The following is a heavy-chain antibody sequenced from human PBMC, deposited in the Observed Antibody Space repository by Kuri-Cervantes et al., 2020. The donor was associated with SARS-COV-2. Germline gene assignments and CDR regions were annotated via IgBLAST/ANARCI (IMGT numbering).Heavy chain of an antibody. CDR3: AREEYCSSTSCYKSSWFDP. CDR2: IYHSGST. V-gene: IGHV4-38-2*02. D-gene: IGHD2-2*02. CDR1: GYSISSGYY. J-gene: IGHJ5*02. Sequence: SQTLSLTCAVSGYSISSGYYWGWIRQPPGKGLEWIGSIYHSGSTNYNPSLKSRFTMSVDTSTNQFSLKLNSVTAADTAVYYCAREEYCSSTSCYKSSWFDPWGQGTLVTVSS.